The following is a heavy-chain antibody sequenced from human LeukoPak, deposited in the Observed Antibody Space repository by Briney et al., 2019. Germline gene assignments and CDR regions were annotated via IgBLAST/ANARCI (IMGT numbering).Heavy chain of an antibody. CDR2: IYTSGNT. V-gene: IGHV4-4*07. CDR3: ARSAVAGTVGYYYYYMDV. Sequence: SETLSLTRTVSGGSISSYYWSWIRQPAGKGLEWIGRIYTSGNTNYNPSLKSRVTMSLDTSKNQFSLKLHSVTAADTAVCYCARSAVAGTVGYYYYYMDVWDKGTTVTVSS. D-gene: IGHD6-13*01. CDR1: GGSISSYY. J-gene: IGHJ6*03.